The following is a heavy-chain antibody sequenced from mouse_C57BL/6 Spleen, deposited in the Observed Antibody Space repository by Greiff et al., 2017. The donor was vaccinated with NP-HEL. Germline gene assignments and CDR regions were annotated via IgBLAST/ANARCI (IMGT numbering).Heavy chain of an antibody. CDR3: ALITTVVGCAMDY. CDR1: GYTFTSYG. J-gene: IGHJ4*01. Sequence: VQLQQSGAELARPGASVKLSCKASGYTFTSYGISWVKQRTGQGLEWIGEIYPRSGNTYYNEKFKGKATLTADKASSTAYMEIRSLTSEDSAVDFCALITTVVGCAMDYWGQGTTVTVSS. V-gene: IGHV1-81*01. D-gene: IGHD1-1*01. CDR2: IYPRSGNT.